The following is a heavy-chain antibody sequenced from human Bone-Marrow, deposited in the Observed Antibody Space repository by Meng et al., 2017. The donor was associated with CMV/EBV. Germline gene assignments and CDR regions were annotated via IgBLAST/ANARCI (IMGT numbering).Heavy chain of an antibody. CDR3: AHSTPTIFGVVRSFDY. Sequence: SLGTSGVGVGWIRQPPGTALEWLALIYWHDDERYSPSLKSRLTITKDTSKNQVVLTMTNMDPVDTATYYCAHSTPTIFGVVRSFDYWGQGTLVTVSS. V-gene: IGHV2-5*01. D-gene: IGHD3-3*01. J-gene: IGHJ4*02. CDR2: IYWHDDE. CDR1: SLGTSGVG.